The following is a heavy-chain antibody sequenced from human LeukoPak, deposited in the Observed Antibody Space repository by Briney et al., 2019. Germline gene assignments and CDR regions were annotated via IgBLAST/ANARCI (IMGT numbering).Heavy chain of an antibody. CDR3: AREDASSWDY. J-gene: IGHJ4*02. Sequence: GGSLRLSCAASGFTFSIYSMDWVRRAPGKGLEWVSSISSSGSYIYYADSLKGRFTISRDNAKNSLYLQMNSLRAEDTAVYYCAREDASSWDYWGQGILVTVSS. D-gene: IGHD6-13*01. V-gene: IGHV3-21*01. CDR2: ISSSGSYI. CDR1: GFTFSIYS.